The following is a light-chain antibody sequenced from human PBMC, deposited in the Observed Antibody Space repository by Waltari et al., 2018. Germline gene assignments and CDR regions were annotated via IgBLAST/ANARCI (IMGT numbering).Light chain of an antibody. J-gene: IGLJ2*01. CDR1: SSNIGAGYD. CDR3: QSYDDSLGGSVI. CDR2: GNN. Sequence: QSVLTQPPSLSGAPGQRVTISCTGSSSNIGAGYDVHWYPQFPETAPKLLIFGNNNRPSGVPDRFSGSKSGTSASLAITGLQAEDEAEYYCQSYDDSLGGSVIFGGGTKLTVL. V-gene: IGLV1-40*01.